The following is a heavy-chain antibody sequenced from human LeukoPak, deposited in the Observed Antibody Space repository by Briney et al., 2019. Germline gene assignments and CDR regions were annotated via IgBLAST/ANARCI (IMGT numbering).Heavy chain of an antibody. Sequence: ASVKVSCKASGGTFSSYAISWVRQAPGQGLEWMGGIIPIFGTANYAQKFQGRVTITADESTSTAYMELSSLRSEDTAVYYCARGVVPAAIPNYYYYYYMDVWGKGTTVTVSS. D-gene: IGHD2-2*02. V-gene: IGHV1-69*13. CDR3: ARGVVPAAIPNYYYYYYMDV. CDR1: GGTFSSYA. CDR2: IIPIFGTA. J-gene: IGHJ6*03.